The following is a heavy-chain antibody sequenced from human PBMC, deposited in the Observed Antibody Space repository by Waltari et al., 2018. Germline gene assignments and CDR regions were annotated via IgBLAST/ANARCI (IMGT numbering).Heavy chain of an antibody. J-gene: IGHJ4*02. Sequence: QLQLQESGPGLVKPSETLSLTCTVSGGSISSSSYYWGWCRQPPGKGLEWIGSIYYSGSTYYNPSLKSRVTISVDTSKNQFSLKLSSVTAADTAVYYCAREPEDAVAAFFDYWGQGTLVTVSS. CDR2: IYYSGST. CDR3: AREPEDAVAAFFDY. CDR1: GGSISSSSYY. V-gene: IGHV4-39*07. D-gene: IGHD6-19*01.